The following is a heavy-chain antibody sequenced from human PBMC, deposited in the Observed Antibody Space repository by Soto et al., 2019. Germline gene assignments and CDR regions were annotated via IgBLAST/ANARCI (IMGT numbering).Heavy chain of an antibody. CDR1: GFTFSDYA. CDR2: ISGSGGET. V-gene: IGHV3-23*01. CDR3: AKGGCSGVSCGWFDP. J-gene: IGHJ5*02. Sequence: EVQLLESGGGLVQPGGSLRLSCAASGFTFSDYAMNWVRQAPGKGLEWVSGISGSGGETYYADSVNGRFTISRDNSKNTLYLQMSSLRADDTAVYLCAKGGCSGVSCGWFDPWGQGTLVTVSS. D-gene: IGHD2-15*01.